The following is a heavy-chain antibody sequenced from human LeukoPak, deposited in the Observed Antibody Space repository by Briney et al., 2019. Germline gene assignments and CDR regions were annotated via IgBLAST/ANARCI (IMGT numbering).Heavy chain of an antibody. CDR3: ARVDGTAYYAMDV. Sequence: PSETLSLTCAVYGGSFSGYYWSWIRQPPGKGLEWIGEINHSGSTNYNPSLKSRVTISVDTSKNQFSLKLSSVTAADTAVYYCARVDGTAYYAMDVWGQGTTVTVSS. CDR1: GGSFSGYY. J-gene: IGHJ6*02. V-gene: IGHV4-34*01. CDR2: INHSGST. D-gene: IGHD2-21*02.